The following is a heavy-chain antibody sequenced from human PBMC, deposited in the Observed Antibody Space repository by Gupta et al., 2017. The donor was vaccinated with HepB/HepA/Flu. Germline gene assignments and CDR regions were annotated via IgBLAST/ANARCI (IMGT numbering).Heavy chain of an antibody. CDR1: GFTFSSYA. D-gene: IGHD3-3*01. J-gene: IGHJ4*02. CDR2: ISGSGRNT. CDR3: AKVEPGKNRRFLEWLSSFDY. Sequence: EVQLFESVGGLVPPGGSLRLSCVASGFTFSSYAMRWVRQAPGKGLGWVSGISGSGRNTDYADSVKGRFTISRDNSKNTLDLQMNSLRAEDTAVYYCAKVEPGKNRRFLEWLSSFDYWGQGILVTVSS. V-gene: IGHV3-23*01.